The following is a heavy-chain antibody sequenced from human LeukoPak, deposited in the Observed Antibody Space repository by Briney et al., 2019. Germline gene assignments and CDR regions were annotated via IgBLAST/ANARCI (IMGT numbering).Heavy chain of an antibody. V-gene: IGHV3-66*02. D-gene: IGHD1-1*01. CDR1: GFTVSSNY. Sequence: PGGSLRLSCAASGFTVSSNYMSWVRQAPGKGLEWVSVIYSGGSTYYADSVKGRFTISRDNSKNTLYLQMNSLRAEDTAVYYCARDQRHYTWRAEHYYDMDVWGKGTTVTVSS. CDR2: IYSGGST. CDR3: ARDQRHYTWRAEHYYDMDV. J-gene: IGHJ6*03.